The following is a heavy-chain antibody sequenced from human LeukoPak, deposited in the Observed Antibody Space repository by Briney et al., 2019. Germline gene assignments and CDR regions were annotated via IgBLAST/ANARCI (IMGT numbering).Heavy chain of an antibody. CDR2: IRSSSSYI. Sequence: GGSLRLSCAASGFTFSSYSMNWVRQAPGKGLEWVSSIRSSSSYIYYADSVKGRFTISRDNAKNSLYLQMNSLRAEDTAVYYCARNNYDILTGYDWFDPWGQGTLITVSS. CDR3: ARNNYDILTGYDWFDP. J-gene: IGHJ5*02. CDR1: GFTFSSYS. V-gene: IGHV3-21*01. D-gene: IGHD3-9*01.